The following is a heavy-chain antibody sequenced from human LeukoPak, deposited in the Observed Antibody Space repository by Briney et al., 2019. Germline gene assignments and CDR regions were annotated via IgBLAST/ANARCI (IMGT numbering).Heavy chain of an antibody. D-gene: IGHD5-18*01. CDR1: GLTFSDFW. V-gene: IGHV3-74*01. J-gene: IGHJ4*02. CDR3: ATGHSYGYDY. CDR2: VKGDGRTT. Sequence: GGSLRLSCAASGLTFSDFWMQWARQPPGKGLVWVALVKGDGRTTIYADSVKGRFTISRDNAKNTLYLQMNSLRADDSGVYYCATGHSYGYDYWGQGVLVTVSS.